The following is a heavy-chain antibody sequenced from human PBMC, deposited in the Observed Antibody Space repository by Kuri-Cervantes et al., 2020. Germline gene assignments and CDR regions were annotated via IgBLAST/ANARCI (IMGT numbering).Heavy chain of an antibody. CDR2: IKQDGSEK. Sequence: GESLKISCSGSGFTFGDYTMTWLRQAPEKGLEWVANIKQDGSEKSYVDSVTGRFTISRGNAKNSLYLQIESLTAEDTAVYYCARATSSSSGFGYFDYWGQGTLVTVSS. CDR1: GFTFGDYT. V-gene: IGHV3-7*04. CDR3: ARATSSSSGFGYFDY. J-gene: IGHJ4*02. D-gene: IGHD6-6*01.